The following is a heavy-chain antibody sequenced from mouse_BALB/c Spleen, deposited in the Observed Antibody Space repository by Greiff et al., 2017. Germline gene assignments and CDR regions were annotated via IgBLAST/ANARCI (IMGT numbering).Heavy chain of an antibody. CDR1: GFTFTDYY. CDR2: IRNKANGYTT. CDR3: ARDKGSMDY. V-gene: IGHV7-3*02. J-gene: IGHJ4*01. D-gene: IGHD3-3*01. Sequence: EVQRVESGGGLVQPGGSLRLSCATSGFTFTDYYMSWVRQPPGKALEWLGFIRNKANGYTTEYSASVKGRFTISRDNSQSILYLQMNTLRAEDSATYYCARDKGSMDYWGQGTSVTVSS.